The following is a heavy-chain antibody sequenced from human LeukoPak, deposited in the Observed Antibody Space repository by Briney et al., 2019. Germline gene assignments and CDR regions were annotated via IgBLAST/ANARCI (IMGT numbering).Heavy chain of an antibody. Sequence: PGDSLKISCKGSGYSFTNYWVGWVRQMPGKGLEWIGIIYPNNSDSRYSPSFRGQVTISVDRSITTAYLQWNSLKTSDTAMYYCALSSGAFDSAGYFDYWGQGTLVTVSS. CDR1: GYSFTNYW. CDR2: IYPNNSDS. D-gene: IGHD2-15*01. V-gene: IGHV5-51*01. CDR3: ALSSGAFDSAGYFDY. J-gene: IGHJ4*02.